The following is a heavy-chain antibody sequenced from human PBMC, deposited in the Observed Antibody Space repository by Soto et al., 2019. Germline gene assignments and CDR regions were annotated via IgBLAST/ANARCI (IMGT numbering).Heavy chain of an antibody. CDR1: GFTFIDYA. V-gene: IGHV3-74*01. CDR3: ARDRTAASADY. CDR2: INSDGSGT. J-gene: IGHJ4*02. D-gene: IGHD2-2*01. Sequence: WGSLRLSCAASGFTFIDYAMSWVRQAPGKGLVWVSRINSDGSGTTYADSVKGRFTISRDNAKNTLYLQMNSLRAEDTAVYYCARDRTAASADYWGQGALVTVPQ.